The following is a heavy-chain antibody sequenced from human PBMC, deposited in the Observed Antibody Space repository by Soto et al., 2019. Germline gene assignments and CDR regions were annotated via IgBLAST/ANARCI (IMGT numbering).Heavy chain of an antibody. CDR1: GASVSSGSYF. Sequence: QVQLQESGPGLVKPSETLSLTCTVSGASVSSGSYFWSWIRQPPGKGLEWIGYICYSGKTNYNPSLESRVTTSLDTSKNQFSLRLNSVTVADTAMYYCARVGWGGDSWGQGTLDTVSS. CDR2: ICYSGKT. V-gene: IGHV4-61*01. CDR3: ARVGWGGDS. D-gene: IGHD7-27*01. J-gene: IGHJ4*02.